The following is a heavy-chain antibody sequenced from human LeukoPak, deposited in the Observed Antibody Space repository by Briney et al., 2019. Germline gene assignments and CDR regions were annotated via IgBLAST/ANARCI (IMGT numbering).Heavy chain of an antibody. D-gene: IGHD2-2*01. J-gene: IGHJ4*02. CDR1: GGSISSYY. V-gene: IGHV4-59*01. CDR3: ASLGYCSSITCSDY. Sequence: SETLSLTCTVSGGSISSYYWSWIRQSPGKGLGWIGHIYYSGSTNDNPSLKNRVTISIDTPKNQFSLKRSSVTAADTAVYYCASLGYCSSITCSDYWGQGTLVTVSS. CDR2: IYYSGST.